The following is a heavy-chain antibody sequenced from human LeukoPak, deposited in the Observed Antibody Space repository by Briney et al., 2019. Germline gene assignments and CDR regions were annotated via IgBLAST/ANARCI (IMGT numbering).Heavy chain of an antibody. CDR1: GGSISSYY. D-gene: IGHD3-10*01. CDR2: IHYTGST. J-gene: IGHJ5*02. CDR3: ARGGYYGSGNDFRFDP. Sequence: SETLSLTCTVSGGSISSYYWNWIRQPPGKGLECIGYIHYTGSTNYNPSLKSRVTISVDTSKNQFSLKLNSVTAADTAVYYCARGGYYGSGNDFRFDPWGQGTLVTVSS. V-gene: IGHV4-59*01.